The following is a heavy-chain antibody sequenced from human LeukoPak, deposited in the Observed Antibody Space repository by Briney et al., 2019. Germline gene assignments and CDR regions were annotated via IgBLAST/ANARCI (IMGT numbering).Heavy chain of an antibody. V-gene: IGHV1-2*02. Sequence: ASVKVSCKASGYTFTGYYIHWVRQAPGHGLEWMGWINPNSGGTTYAQKFQGRVTMTRDTSISTSYMELSRLRSDDTAVYYCARDKTSGGIAVAAYLDYWGHGTLVTVSS. CDR2: INPNSGGT. D-gene: IGHD6-19*01. CDR1: GYTFTGYY. CDR3: ARDKTSGGIAVAAYLDY. J-gene: IGHJ4*01.